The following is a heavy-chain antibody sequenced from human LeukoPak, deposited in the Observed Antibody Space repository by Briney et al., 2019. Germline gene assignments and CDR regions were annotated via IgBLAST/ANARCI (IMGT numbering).Heavy chain of an antibody. V-gene: IGHV3-15*01. CDR3: TTARLYYYDSSGYFPRWFDP. CDR2: IKSKTDGGTT. D-gene: IGHD3-22*01. CDR1: GITFSNAW. J-gene: IGHJ5*02. Sequence: GGSLRLSCAASGITFSNAWMSWVRQAPGKGLEWVGRIKSKTDGGTTDYAGPVKGRFTISRDDSQNMLYQQMNSLKTEDTAVYYCTTARLYYYDSSGYFPRWFDPWGQGTLVTASS.